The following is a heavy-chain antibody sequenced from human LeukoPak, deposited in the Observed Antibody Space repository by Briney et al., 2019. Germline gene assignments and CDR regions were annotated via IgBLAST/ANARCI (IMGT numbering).Heavy chain of an antibody. Sequence: KPSETLFLTCTVSGGSISSYYWSWIRQPAGKGLEWIGRIYTSGSTNYNPSLKSRVTISVDTSKNQFSLKLSSVTAADTAVYYCARVGYSSGWYETDYWGQGTLVTVSS. CDR3: ARVGYSSGWYETDY. CDR2: IYTSGST. D-gene: IGHD6-19*01. V-gene: IGHV4-4*07. J-gene: IGHJ4*02. CDR1: GGSISSYY.